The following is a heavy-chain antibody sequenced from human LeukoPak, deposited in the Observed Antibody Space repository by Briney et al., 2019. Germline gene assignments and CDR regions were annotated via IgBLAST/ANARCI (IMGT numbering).Heavy chain of an antibody. CDR1: GYTFTSYG. D-gene: IGHD3-10*01. CDR3: ARVGYYGSGTPSPPY. CDR2: INPNSGGT. V-gene: IGHV1-2*02. J-gene: IGHJ4*02. Sequence: ASVKVSCKASGYTFTSYGIIWVRQAPGQGLEWMGWINPNSGGTNYAQKFQGRVTMTRDTSISTAYMELSRLRSDDTAVYYCARVGYYGSGTPSPPYWGQGTLVTVSS.